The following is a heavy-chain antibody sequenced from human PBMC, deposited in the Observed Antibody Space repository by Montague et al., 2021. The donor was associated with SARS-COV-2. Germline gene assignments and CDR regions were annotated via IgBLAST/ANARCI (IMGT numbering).Heavy chain of an antibody. D-gene: IGHD3-10*01. CDR3: SRHIQGSENAFDI. CDR2: SGST. Sequence: SGSTYYKSSLKSRVTISVDTSKNQFSLRQSSVTAAETAVDYCSRHIQGSENAFDIWGQGTMVTVSS. V-gene: IGHV4-39*01. J-gene: IGHJ3*02.